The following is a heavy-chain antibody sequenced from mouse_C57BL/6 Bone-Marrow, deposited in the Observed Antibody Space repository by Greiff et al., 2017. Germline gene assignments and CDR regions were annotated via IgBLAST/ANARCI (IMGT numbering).Heavy chain of an antibody. CDR3: AVTFIDY. Sequence: DVQLQESGPGLVKPSQSLSLTCSVTGYSITSGYYWNWIRQFPGNKLEWMGYISYDGSNNYNPSLKNRISITRDTSKNQVFLKLNSVTTEDTATYYCAVTFIDYWGQGTSVTVSS. CDR2: ISYDGSN. J-gene: IGHJ4*01. CDR1: GYSITSGYY. D-gene: IGHD2-1*01. V-gene: IGHV3-6*01.